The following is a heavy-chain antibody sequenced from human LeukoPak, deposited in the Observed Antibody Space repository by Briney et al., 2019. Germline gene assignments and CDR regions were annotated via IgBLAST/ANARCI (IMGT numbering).Heavy chain of an antibody. V-gene: IGHV1-3*01. CDR3: ARGMLVGATPL. CDR1: GYAFTSYA. J-gene: IGHJ4*02. Sequence: ASVKVSCKASGYAFTSYAMHWVRQAPGQRLEWMGWINAGNGNTKYSQKFQGRVTITRDTSASTAYMELSSLRSEDTAVYYCARGMLVGATPLWGQGTLVTVSS. CDR2: INAGNGNT. D-gene: IGHD1-26*01.